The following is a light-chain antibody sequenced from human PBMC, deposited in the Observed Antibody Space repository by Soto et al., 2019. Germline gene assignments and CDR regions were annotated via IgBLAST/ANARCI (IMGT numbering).Light chain of an antibody. CDR3: CSYTTSNTRQIV. V-gene: IGLV2-14*01. CDR1: SSDVGGYKY. Sequence: QSVLTQPASVSGSPGQSITISCTGTSSDVGGYKYVSWYQQHPDKAPKLIIYDVTNRPSGISNRFSGSKSGNTASLTISGLQAEDEADYYCCSYTTSNTRQIVFGTGTKVTVL. J-gene: IGLJ1*01. CDR2: DVT.